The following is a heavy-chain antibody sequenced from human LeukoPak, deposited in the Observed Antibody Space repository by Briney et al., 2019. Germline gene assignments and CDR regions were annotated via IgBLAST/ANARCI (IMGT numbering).Heavy chain of an antibody. J-gene: IGHJ6*02. CDR1: GYTFTGYY. CDR3: ARAYYDFWSGYSYYYYGMDV. Sequence: ASVKVSCKASGYTFTGYYMHWVRQAPGQGLEWMGWINPNSGGTNYAQKFQGRVTMTGDTSISTAYMELSRLRSDDTAVYYCARAYYDFWSGYSYYYYGMDVWGQGTTVTVSS. D-gene: IGHD3-3*01. V-gene: IGHV1-2*02. CDR2: INPNSGGT.